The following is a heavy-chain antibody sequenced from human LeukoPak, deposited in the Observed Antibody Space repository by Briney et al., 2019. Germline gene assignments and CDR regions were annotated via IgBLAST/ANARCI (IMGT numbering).Heavy chain of an antibody. CDR1: GGSFSGYY. D-gene: IGHD3-22*01. J-gene: IGHJ4*02. Sequence: SETLSLTCAVYGGSFSGYYWSWIRQPPGKGLEWIGEINHSGSTNYNPSLKSRVTISVDTSKNQFSLKLSSVTAADTAVYYCSRRGPTYYYDSSTYYPKYYFDYWGQGTLVTVSS. CDR3: SRRGPTYYYDSSTYYPKYYFDY. V-gene: IGHV4-34*01. CDR2: INHSGST.